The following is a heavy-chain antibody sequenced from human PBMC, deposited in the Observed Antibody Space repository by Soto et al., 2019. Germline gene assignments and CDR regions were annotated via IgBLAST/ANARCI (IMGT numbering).Heavy chain of an antibody. V-gene: IGHV3-23*01. CDR3: AKSSGGGNSYWYFGL. CDR1: GFAFSSYA. CDR2: IGESGGNI. D-gene: IGHD6-19*01. J-gene: IGHJ2*01. Sequence: EVQLLESGGGLVQPGGSLRLSCAASGFAFSSYALTWVRQAPGKGLEWVSVIGESGGNINYADSVKGRFTISRDNSKNTWYLQMNSLRADDTAVYYCAKSSGGGNSYWYFGLWGRGTLVTVSS.